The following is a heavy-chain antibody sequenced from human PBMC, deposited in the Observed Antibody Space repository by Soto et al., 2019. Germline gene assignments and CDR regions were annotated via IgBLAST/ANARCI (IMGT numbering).Heavy chain of an antibody. V-gene: IGHV3-21*01. J-gene: IGHJ5*02. CDR3: ARKIYVPATVWWFDP. CDR2: ISSSSSYI. D-gene: IGHD2-2*01. Sequence: GGSLRLSCAASGFTFSSYSMNWVRQAPGKGLEWVSSISSSSSYIYYADSVKGRFTISRDNAKNSLYLQMNSLRAEDTAVYYCARKIYVPATVWWFDPWGQGTLVTVSS. CDR1: GFTFSSYS.